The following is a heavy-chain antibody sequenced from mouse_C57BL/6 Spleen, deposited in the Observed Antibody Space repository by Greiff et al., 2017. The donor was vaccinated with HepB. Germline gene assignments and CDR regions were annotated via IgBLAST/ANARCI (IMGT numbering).Heavy chain of an antibody. D-gene: IGHD1-1*01. J-gene: IGHJ1*03. V-gene: IGHV5-12*01. CDR2: ISNGGGST. CDR3: ARLSVVATWSYWYFDV. CDR1: GFTFSDYY. Sequence: VQLKESGGGLVQPGGSLKLSCAASGFTFSDYYMYWVRQTPEKRLEWVAYISNGGGSTYYPDTVKGRFTISRDNAKNTLYLQMSRLKSEDTAMYYCARLSVVATWSYWYFDVWGTGTTVTVSS.